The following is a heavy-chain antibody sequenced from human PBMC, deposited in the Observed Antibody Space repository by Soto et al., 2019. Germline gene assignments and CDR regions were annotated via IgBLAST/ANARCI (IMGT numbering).Heavy chain of an antibody. V-gene: IGHV3-7*04. CDR2: VKEDESEK. CDR1: GFTFTNYW. Sequence: LRLSCVASGFTFTNYWMSWVRQAPGKGLEWVANVKEDESEKYYVDSVKGRFTISRDNAKNSLYLQMNSLRAEDTAVYYCARPRDDTLTGAANWLDPWGQGTQVTVSS. CDR3: ARPRDDTLTGAANWLDP. D-gene: IGHD3-9*01. J-gene: IGHJ5*02.